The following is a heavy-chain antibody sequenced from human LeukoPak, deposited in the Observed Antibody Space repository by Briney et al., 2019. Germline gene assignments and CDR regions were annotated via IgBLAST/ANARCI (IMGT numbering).Heavy chain of an antibody. V-gene: IGHV4-59*01. CDR1: GGSISRYY. CDR3: AREAKLDNHYYYYYMDV. Sequence: SETLSLTCTVSGGSISRYYWSWIRQPPGKGLEWIGYIYYSGSTNYNPSLKSRVTISVDTSKNQFSLKLSSVTAADTAVYYCAREAKLDNHYYYYYMDVWGKGTTVTVSS. CDR2: IYYSGST. J-gene: IGHJ6*03. D-gene: IGHD1-1*01.